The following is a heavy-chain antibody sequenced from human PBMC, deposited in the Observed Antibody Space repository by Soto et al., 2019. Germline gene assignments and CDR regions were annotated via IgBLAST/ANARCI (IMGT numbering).Heavy chain of an antibody. V-gene: IGHV4-34*01. CDR1: GGSFSGYY. CDR3: ARESHDILTGPPWVWYFDL. CDR2: INDRGSI. Sequence: QVQLQQWGAGPLRPLETLSLPCGVSGGSFSGYYWSWIRQSPGQGLEWIGEINDRGSINYNPSLKSRVSISVDTSKTHYSLNLRSVTAADTAVYNCARESHDILTGPPWVWYFDLWGRGTLVTVSS. J-gene: IGHJ2*01. D-gene: IGHD3-9*01.